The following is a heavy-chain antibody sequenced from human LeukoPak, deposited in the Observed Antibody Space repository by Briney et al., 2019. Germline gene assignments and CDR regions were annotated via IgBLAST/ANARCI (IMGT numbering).Heavy chain of an antibody. J-gene: IGHJ5*02. Sequence: SVKVSCKASGGTFSSYAISWVRQAPGQGLEWMGGIIPIFGTANYAQKFQGRVTITADESTSTAYMELSSLRSEDTAVYYCARRVSGDYGHWLDPWGQGTLVTVSS. V-gene: IGHV1-69*13. D-gene: IGHD4-17*01. CDR1: GGTFSSYA. CDR2: IIPIFGTA. CDR3: ARRVSGDYGHWLDP.